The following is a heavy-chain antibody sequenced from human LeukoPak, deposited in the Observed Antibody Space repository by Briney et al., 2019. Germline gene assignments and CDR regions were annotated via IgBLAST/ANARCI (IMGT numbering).Heavy chain of an antibody. D-gene: IGHD1-26*01. CDR3: SRESGAFCPFGY. J-gene: IGHJ4*02. CDR1: GGSISNTNW. Sequence: SGTLSLTCDVSGGSISNTNWWSWVRQPPGQGLEWIGEVSLAGQTNYNPSLNGRVTMSLDESSIQLSLKLTSVTAADTAIYYCSRESGAFCPFGYWGQGTLVIVPS. CDR2: VSLAGQT. V-gene: IGHV4-4*02.